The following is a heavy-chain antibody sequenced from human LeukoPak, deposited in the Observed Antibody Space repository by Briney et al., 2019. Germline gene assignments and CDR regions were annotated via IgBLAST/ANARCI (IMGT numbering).Heavy chain of an antibody. CDR1: GFTFSSFS. J-gene: IGHJ4*02. CDR3: AKGGYSYGP. V-gene: IGHV3-23*01. Sequence: GGSLRLSCAASGFTFSSFSMIWVRQASGKGLEWVSTLSGSGGSRYYADSVKGRFTISRDNSKNTLYLQMDSLRAEDTAVYYCAKGGYSYGPWGQGTLVTVSS. D-gene: IGHD5-18*01. CDR2: LSGSGGSR.